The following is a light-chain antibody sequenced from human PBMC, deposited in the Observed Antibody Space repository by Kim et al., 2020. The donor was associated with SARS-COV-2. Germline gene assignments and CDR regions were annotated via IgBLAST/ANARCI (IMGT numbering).Light chain of an antibody. J-gene: IGLJ2*01. V-gene: IGLV1-51*01. CDR3: GTWDSSLNGLV. CDR2: DNN. Sequence: QSVLTQPPSVSAAPGQKVTISCSGSSSNIGQNYVSWYQQFPGTAPKLLIYDNNKRHSGIPDRFSGSKSGTSATLGITGLQTGDEAYYYCGTWDSSLNGLVFGGGTQLTVL. CDR1: SSNIGQNY.